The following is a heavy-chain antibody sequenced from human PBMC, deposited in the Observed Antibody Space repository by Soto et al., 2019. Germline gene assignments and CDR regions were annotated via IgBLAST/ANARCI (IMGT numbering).Heavy chain of an antibody. V-gene: IGHV4-61*01. CDR2: IFYSGSA. CDR1: GGSVSSGSYY. J-gene: IGHJ4*02. D-gene: IGHD1-26*01. CDR3: ARAGFIVGAIL. Sequence: QVQLQESGPGLVKPSETLSLTCTVSGGSVSSGSYYWSWIRQPPGMGLEYIGDIFYSGSANYNPSLKSRVTMSVDTPKNQFSLMLSSGTAADTAVYSCARAGFIVGAILWAQGTLVTVSS.